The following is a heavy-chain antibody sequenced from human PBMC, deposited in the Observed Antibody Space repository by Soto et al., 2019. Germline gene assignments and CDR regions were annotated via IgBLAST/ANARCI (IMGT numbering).Heavy chain of an antibody. V-gene: IGHV4-39*01. Sequence: SETLSLTCTVSDGSISSSSYYWGWIRQHPGKGLEWIGSIYYSGSTYYNPSLKSRVTISVDTSKNQFSLKLSSVTAADTAVYYCLTNFDYWGQGTLVTVSS. CDR2: IYYSGST. CDR3: LTNFDY. D-gene: IGHD7-27*01. CDR1: DGSISSSSYY. J-gene: IGHJ4*02.